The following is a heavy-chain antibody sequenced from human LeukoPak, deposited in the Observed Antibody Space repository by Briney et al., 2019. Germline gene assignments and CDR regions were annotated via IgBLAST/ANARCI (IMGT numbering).Heavy chain of an antibody. CDR2: IKQDGSEK. Sequence: GGSLRLSCADSGFTFSTYWMSWVRPAPGKGLEWVANIKQDGSEKYYVDSVKGRFTISTDNAKNSLYLQMNSLRAEDTAVYYCARRGFDIWGQGTMVTVSS. CDR3: ARRGFDI. V-gene: IGHV3-7*01. CDR1: GFTFSTYW. J-gene: IGHJ3*02.